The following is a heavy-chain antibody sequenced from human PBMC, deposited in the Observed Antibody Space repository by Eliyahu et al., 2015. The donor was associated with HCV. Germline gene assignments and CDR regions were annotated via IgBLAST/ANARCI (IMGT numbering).Heavy chain of an antibody. CDR3: ASGPAPAAIDY. CDR1: GGSISSSSYY. CDR2: IYYSGST. D-gene: IGHD2-2*02. Sequence: QLQLQESGPGLVKPSETLSLTCTVSGGSISSSSYYWGWIRQPPGKGLEWIGSIYYSGSTYYNPSLKSRVTISVDTSKNQFSLKLSSVTAADTAVYYCASGPAPAAIDYWGQGTLVTVSS. V-gene: IGHV4-39*01. J-gene: IGHJ4*02.